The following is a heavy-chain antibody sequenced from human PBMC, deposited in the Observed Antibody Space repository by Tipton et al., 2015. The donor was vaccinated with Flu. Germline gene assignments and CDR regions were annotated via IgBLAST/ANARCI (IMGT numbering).Heavy chain of an antibody. J-gene: IGHJ3*02. Sequence: LRLSCTVSGGSISSSSYYWGWIRQPPGKGLEWIGSIYYSGSTYYNPSLKSRVTISVDTSKNQVSLKLSSVTAADTAVYYCAREWGDAFDIWGQGTMVTVSS. D-gene: IGHD3-16*01. CDR1: GGSISSSSYY. V-gene: IGHV4-39*07. CDR3: AREWGDAFDI. CDR2: IYYSGST.